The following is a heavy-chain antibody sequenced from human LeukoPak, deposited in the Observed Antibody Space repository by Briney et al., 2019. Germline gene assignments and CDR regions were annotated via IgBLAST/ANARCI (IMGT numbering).Heavy chain of an antibody. CDR3: ARDRSQGYFDWLLSNTNAFDI. CDR1: GYTFTSYG. D-gene: IGHD3-9*01. V-gene: IGHV1-18*01. Sequence: ASMKVSCKASGYTFTSYGINWVRQAPGQGLEWMGWISAYNGNTNYAQKLQGRVTMTTDTSTSTAYMELRSLRSDDTAVYYCARDRSQGYFDWLLSNTNAFDIWGQGTMVTVSS. J-gene: IGHJ3*02. CDR2: ISAYNGNT.